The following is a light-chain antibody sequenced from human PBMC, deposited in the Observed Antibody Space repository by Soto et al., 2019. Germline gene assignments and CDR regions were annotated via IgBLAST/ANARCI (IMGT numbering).Light chain of an antibody. J-gene: IGKJ1*01. Sequence: DIQVTQSPPTLSASVGERVTITCRAIQAISTWMAWYQQKPGKAPKLLVYDASTLQSGVASRFSGSGSGTEFTLIISGLQPDDSATYYCQQYTNTNNPWMFGQGTKVDNK. V-gene: IGKV1-5*01. CDR3: QQYTNTNNPWM. CDR2: DAS. CDR1: QAISTW.